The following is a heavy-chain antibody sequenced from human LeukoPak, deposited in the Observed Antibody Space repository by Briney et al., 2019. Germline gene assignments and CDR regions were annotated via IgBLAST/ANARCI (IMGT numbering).Heavy chain of an antibody. CDR3: GRLRGYSYGFPDC. D-gene: IGHD5-18*01. CDR2: IYYSGSS. J-gene: IGHJ4*02. V-gene: IGHV4-39*01. Sequence: SETLSLTCTVSGDSISSNGYYWGWIRQPPGKRLEWIGSIYYSGSSYYNSSLKSRVTISVDTSKNQFSLKLSSVTAADTAVYYCGRLRGYSYGFPDCWGQGSLVTVSS. CDR1: GDSISSNGYY.